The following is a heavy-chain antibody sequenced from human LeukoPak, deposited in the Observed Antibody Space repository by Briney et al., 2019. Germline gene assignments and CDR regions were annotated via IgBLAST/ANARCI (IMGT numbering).Heavy chain of an antibody. Sequence: GGSLRLSCAAAGLTFSSSELNWVRQAPGKGLEWVSYINAGGETMYADSVKGRFTISRDNAKNSLFLQMNSLRAEDTAVYHFATSLSGWGPGHEYWDQGTLVTVSS. V-gene: IGHV3-48*03. CDR2: INAGGETM. CDR1: GLTFSSSE. D-gene: IGHD6-19*01. CDR3: ATSLSGWGPGHEY. J-gene: IGHJ4*02.